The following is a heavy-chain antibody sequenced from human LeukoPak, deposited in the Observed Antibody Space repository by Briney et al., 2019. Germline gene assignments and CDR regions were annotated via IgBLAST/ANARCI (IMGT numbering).Heavy chain of an antibody. J-gene: IGHJ4*02. CDR1: GDSINNYY. D-gene: IGHD6-13*01. V-gene: IGHV4-59*08. CDR3: AGTYSSSWYVNY. CDR2: IYYSGST. Sequence: SETLSLTCSVSGDSINNYYWNWIRQPPGKGLEWIGYIYYSGSTRYNPSLQSRVTMSIGTSKTQFSLKLDSVTAADTAVYYCAGTYSSSWYVNYWGQGTLVTVSS.